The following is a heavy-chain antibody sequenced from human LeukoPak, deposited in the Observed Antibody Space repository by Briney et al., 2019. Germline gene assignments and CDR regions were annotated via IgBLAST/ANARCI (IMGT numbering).Heavy chain of an antibody. CDR2: ISYDGSIK. CDR1: GFTFSSYA. D-gene: IGHD1-26*01. J-gene: IGHJ6*03. CDR3: ARVRGGWELPDYMDV. V-gene: IGHV3-30*04. Sequence: GRSLRLSCAASGFTFSSYAMHWVRQAPGKGLEWVAVISYDGSIKYYADSVKGRFTTSRDNSKNTLYLQTNSLRAEDTAVYYCARVRGGWELPDYMDVWGKGTTVTISS.